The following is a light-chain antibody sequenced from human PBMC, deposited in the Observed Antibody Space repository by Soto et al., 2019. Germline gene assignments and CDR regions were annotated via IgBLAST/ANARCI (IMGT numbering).Light chain of an antibody. CDR2: AAS. Sequence: DIQMTQSPSSLSASVGDRVTITCRASQAINNYLAWYQQKPGKVPTLLISAASTLQSGVPSRFSGSGSGTDFTLTISSPQPEDVATYYCQKFNAVPTFGGGTKVEI. V-gene: IGKV1-27*01. CDR1: QAINNY. J-gene: IGKJ4*01. CDR3: QKFNAVPT.